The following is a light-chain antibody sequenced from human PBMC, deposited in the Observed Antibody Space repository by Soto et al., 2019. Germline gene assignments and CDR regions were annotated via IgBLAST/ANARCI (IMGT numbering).Light chain of an antibody. CDR1: SSDINDYNY. CDR2: GVS. CDR3: SSATDSIFV. J-gene: IGLJ2*01. Sequence: QSALTQPASVSGSPGQSITISCTGTSSDINDYNYVSWYQQRPGKAPKLVIYGVSNRPSGVSNRFSGSRSGNTASLTISGLQAEDEADYYCSSATDSIFVFGGGTKVTVL. V-gene: IGLV2-14*01.